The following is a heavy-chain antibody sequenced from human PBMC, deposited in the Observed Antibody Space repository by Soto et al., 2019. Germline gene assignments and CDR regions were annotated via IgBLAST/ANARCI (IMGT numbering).Heavy chain of an antibody. CDR2: TYYRSKWYN. Sequence: SQTLSLTCAISGDSFSSNSAAWNWIRQSPSRGLEWLGRTYYRSKWYNDYAVSVKSRITINPDTSKNQFSLQLNSVTPEDTAVYYCARDLFSGGYSYGYYFDHWGQGTLVTVS. CDR1: GDSFSSNSAA. CDR3: ARDLFSGGYSYGYYFDH. V-gene: IGHV6-1*01. D-gene: IGHD5-18*01. J-gene: IGHJ4*02.